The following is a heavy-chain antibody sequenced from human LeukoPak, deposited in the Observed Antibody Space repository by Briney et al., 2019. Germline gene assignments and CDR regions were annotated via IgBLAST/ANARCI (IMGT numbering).Heavy chain of an antibody. D-gene: IGHD6-19*01. Sequence: SETLSLTCAVSGGSISSSNWWSWVRQPPGKGLEWIGEIYHSGSTNYNPSLKSRVTISVDKSKNQFSLKLSSVTAADTAVYYCARVTVIAVARGLAYMDVWGKGTTVTVSS. J-gene: IGHJ6*03. V-gene: IGHV4-4*02. CDR3: ARVTVIAVARGLAYMDV. CDR1: GGSISSSNW. CDR2: IYHSGST.